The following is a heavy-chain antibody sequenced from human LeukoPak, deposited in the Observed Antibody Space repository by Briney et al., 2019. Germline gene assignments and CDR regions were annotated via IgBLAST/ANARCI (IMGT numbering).Heavy chain of an antibody. CDR2: IYYSGST. V-gene: IGHV4-59*01. D-gene: IGHD3-10*01. J-gene: IGHJ6*02. Sequence: SETLSLTCTVSGGSISSYYWSWIRQPPGEGLEWIGYIYYSGSTNYNPSLKSRVTISVDTSKNQFSLKLSSVTAADTAVYYCARDRTYYYGSGSRGRPFYYYGMDVWGQGTTVTVSS. CDR1: GGSISSYY. CDR3: ARDRTYYYGSGSRGRPFYYYGMDV.